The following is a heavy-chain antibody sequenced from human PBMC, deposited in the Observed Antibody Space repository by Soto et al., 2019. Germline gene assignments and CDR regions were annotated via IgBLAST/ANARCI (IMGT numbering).Heavy chain of an antibody. CDR3: ARITIFGVVIPHDAFDI. Sequence: GGSLRLSCAASGFTFRSYGIHWVRQAPGKGLEWVALIWFDGSKKYYVDSVKGRFAVSRDNSKNTLYLQMNSLRVEDTAVYYCARITIFGVVIPHDAFDIWGQGTMVTVSS. CDR2: IWFDGSKK. D-gene: IGHD3-3*01. CDR1: GFTFRSYG. J-gene: IGHJ3*02. V-gene: IGHV3-33*01.